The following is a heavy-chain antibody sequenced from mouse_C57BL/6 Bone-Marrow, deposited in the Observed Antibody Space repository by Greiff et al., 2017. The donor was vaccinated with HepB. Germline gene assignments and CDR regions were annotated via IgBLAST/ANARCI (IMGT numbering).Heavy chain of an antibody. J-gene: IGHJ2*01. Sequence: EVQLVESGGGLVKPGGSLKLSCAASGFTFSSYAMSWVRQTPEKRLEWVATISDGGSYTYYPDNVKGRFTISRDNAKNNLYLQMSHLKSEDTAMYYCARECPYYSNYGNYWGQGTTLTVSS. V-gene: IGHV5-4*01. CDR3: ARECPYYSNYGNY. D-gene: IGHD2-5*01. CDR1: GFTFSSYA. CDR2: ISDGGSYT.